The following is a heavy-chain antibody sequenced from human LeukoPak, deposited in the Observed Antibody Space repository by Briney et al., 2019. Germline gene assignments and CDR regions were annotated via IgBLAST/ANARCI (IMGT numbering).Heavy chain of an antibody. J-gene: IGHJ1*01. CDR2: IYYSGST. CDR1: GGSISSYY. V-gene: IGHV4-59*01. CDR3: ARGSIAAAGTPPAAEYFQH. D-gene: IGHD6-13*01. Sequence: SETLSLTCTVSGGSISSYYWSWIRQPPGKGLEWIGYIYYSGSTNYNPSLKSRVTISVDTSKNQFSLKLRSVTAADTAVYYCARGSIAAAGTPPAAEYFQHWAQGTLVTVSS.